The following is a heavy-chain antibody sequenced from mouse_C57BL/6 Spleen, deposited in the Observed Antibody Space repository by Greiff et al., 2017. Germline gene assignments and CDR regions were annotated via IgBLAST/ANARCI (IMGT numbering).Heavy chain of an antibody. CDR3: ARQGEFFDY. CDR2: ISSGGSYT. CDR1: GFTFSSYG. Sequence: EVKLVESGGDLVKPGGSLKLSCAASGFTFSSYGMSWVRQTPAKRLEWVATISSGGSYTYYPDSVKGRFTSSRDNAKNTLYLQMSSLKSEDTAMYYCARQGEFFDYWGQGTTLTVSS. V-gene: IGHV5-6*02. J-gene: IGHJ2*01.